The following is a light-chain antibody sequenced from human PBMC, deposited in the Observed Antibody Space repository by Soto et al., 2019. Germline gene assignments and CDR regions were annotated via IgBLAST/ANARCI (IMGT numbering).Light chain of an antibody. Sequence: EIVLKKSLATLSLKQGERATLSCRASQVISGFLAWYQQKPGQAPRLLIYDASNRATAIPARFSGSGSGTDFTLTISSLEPEDFAVYYCPLRSILPPTFCQVTKVDI. V-gene: IGKV3-11*01. J-gene: IGKJ1*01. CDR1: QVISGF. CDR3: PLRSILPPT. CDR2: DAS.